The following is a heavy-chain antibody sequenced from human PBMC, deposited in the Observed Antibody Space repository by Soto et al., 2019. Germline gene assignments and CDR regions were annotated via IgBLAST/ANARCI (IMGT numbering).Heavy chain of an antibody. D-gene: IGHD6-6*01. J-gene: IGHJ5*02. CDR3: ARLQLGTYNWFDP. V-gene: IGHV1-69*13. Sequence: SVKVSCKASGGTFSSYAISWVRQAPGQGLEWMGGIIPIFGTANYAQKFQGRVTITADESTSTAYMELSSLRSEDTAVYYCARLQLGTYNWFDPWGQGTLVTVSS. CDR1: GGTFSSYA. CDR2: IIPIFGTA.